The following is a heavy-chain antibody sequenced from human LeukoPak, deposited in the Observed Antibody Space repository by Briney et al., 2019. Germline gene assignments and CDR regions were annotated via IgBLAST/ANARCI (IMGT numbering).Heavy chain of an antibody. V-gene: IGHV3-23*01. CDR3: ARIAAVGTHFDY. D-gene: IGHD6-13*01. Sequence: GGSLRLSCAASGFSFRSYPMTWVRQAPGKGLEWVSAISSSGGRTHYADSLKGRLAISRDNSRNTLHLQMSSLRAEDTAIFYCARIAAVGTHFDYWGQGTPVTVSS. J-gene: IGHJ4*02. CDR2: ISSSGGRT. CDR1: GFSFRSYP.